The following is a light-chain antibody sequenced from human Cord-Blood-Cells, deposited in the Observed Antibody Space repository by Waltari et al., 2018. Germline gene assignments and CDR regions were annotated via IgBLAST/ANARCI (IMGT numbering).Light chain of an antibody. J-gene: IGLJ2*01. CDR3: QTWGTGIQV. CDR1: SGHSSYA. Sequence: QLVLTQSPSASASLGASVKLTCPLSSGHSSYAIAWHQQQPEKGPRYLRTLDSDGSHSKGDGFPDLFSGASSGAERYLSISGLHSEDEADYYCQTWGTGIQVFGGGTKLTVL. V-gene: IGLV4-69*01. CDR2: LDSDGSH.